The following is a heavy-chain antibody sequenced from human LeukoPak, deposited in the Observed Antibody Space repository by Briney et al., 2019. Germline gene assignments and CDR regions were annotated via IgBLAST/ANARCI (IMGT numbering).Heavy chain of an antibody. CDR3: ARYSGYCSSTSCYTVAAFDI. J-gene: IGHJ3*02. Sequence: ASVKVSCKASGYTFTGYYMHLVRQAPGQGLEWMGWINPNSGGTNDAQKFQGRVTMTRDKSISTAYMELSRLRSDDTAVYYCARYSGYCSSTSCYTVAAFDIWGQGAMVTVSS. CDR1: GYTFTGYY. D-gene: IGHD2-2*02. V-gene: IGHV1-2*02. CDR2: INPNSGGT.